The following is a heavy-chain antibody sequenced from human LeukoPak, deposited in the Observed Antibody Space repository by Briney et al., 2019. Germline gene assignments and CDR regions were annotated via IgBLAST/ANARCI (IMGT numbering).Heavy chain of an antibody. CDR1: GFTFDDYA. D-gene: IGHD6-19*01. Sequence: GGSLRLSCAASGFTFDDYAMHWVRHAPGKGLEWVSGISWNSGSIGYADSVKGRFTISRDNAKNSLYLQMNSLRAEDTALYYCAKDSGSYLALFDYWGQGTLVTVSS. CDR2: ISWNSGSI. V-gene: IGHV3-9*01. J-gene: IGHJ4*02. CDR3: AKDSGSYLALFDY.